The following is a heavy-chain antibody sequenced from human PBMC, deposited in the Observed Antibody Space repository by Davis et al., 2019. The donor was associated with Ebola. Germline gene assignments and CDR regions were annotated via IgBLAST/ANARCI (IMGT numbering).Heavy chain of an antibody. D-gene: IGHD3-22*01. V-gene: IGHV4-59*01. CDR3: ARGWRYYDSSGYYYGFDY. Sequence: MPSETLSLTCTVSGGSTSSYYWSWIRQPPGKGLEWIGYIYYSGSTNYNPSLKSRVTISVDTSKNQFSLKLSSVTAADTAVYYCARGWRYYDSSGYYYGFDYWGQGTLVTVSS. J-gene: IGHJ4*02. CDR2: IYYSGST. CDR1: GGSTSSYY.